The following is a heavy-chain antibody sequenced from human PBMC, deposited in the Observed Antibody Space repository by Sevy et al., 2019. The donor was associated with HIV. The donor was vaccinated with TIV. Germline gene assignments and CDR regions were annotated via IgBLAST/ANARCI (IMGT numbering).Heavy chain of an antibody. CDR1: GFTFQTFG. D-gene: IGHD3-3*01. V-gene: IGHV3-30*03. CDR3: AHSSGLYGYYYGMDV. CDR2: ISYDGSSQ. J-gene: IGHJ6*02. Sequence: GGSLRLSCTASGFTFQTFGMHWVRQAPGKGLEWVAVISYDGSSQNYADSVKGRFTISRDNSKNTLYLEMSSLRPEDTAVYYCAHSSGLYGYYYGMDVWGQGTTVTVSS.